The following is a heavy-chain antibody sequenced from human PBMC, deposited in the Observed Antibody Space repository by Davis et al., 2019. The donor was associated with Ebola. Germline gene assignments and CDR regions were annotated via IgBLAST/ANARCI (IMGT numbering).Heavy chain of an antibody. D-gene: IGHD3-3*01. CDR3: ARADDYYYGMDV. Sequence: GESLKISCAASGFTFSSYSMNWVRQAPGKGLEWVSVIYSGGSTYYADSVKGRFTISRDNSKNTLYLQMNSLRAEDTAVYYCARADDYYYGMDVWGQGTTVTVSS. J-gene: IGHJ6*02. CDR2: IYSGGST. CDR1: GFTFSSYS. V-gene: IGHV3-53*01.